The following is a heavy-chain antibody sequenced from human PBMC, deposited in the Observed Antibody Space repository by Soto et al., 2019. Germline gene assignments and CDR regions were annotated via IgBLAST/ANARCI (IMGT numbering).Heavy chain of an antibody. Sequence: QVQLQESGPGLVKPSQTLSLTCTVSGGSISSGDYYWSWIRQPPGKGLERIGYIYYSGSTYYNPSLKSRVTISVDTSKNQFSLKLSSVTAADTAVYYCARDRFYSNYGYYGMDVWGQGTTVTVSS. CDR2: IYYSGST. V-gene: IGHV4-30-4*01. D-gene: IGHD4-4*01. J-gene: IGHJ6*02. CDR1: GGSISSGDYY. CDR3: ARDRFYSNYGYYGMDV.